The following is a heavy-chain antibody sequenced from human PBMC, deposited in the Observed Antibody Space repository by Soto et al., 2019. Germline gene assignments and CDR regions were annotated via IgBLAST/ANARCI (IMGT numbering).Heavy chain of an antibody. D-gene: IGHD2-15*01. CDR1: GGTFSSYT. CDR3: ASTGYCSGGSCVLFDY. J-gene: IGHJ4*02. CDR2: IIPILGIA. Sequence: GASVKVSCKASGGTFSSYTISWMRQAPGQGLEWMGRIIPILGIANYAQKFQGRVTITADKSTSTAYMELSSLRSEDTAVYYCASTGYCSGGSCVLFDYWGQGTLVTVSS. V-gene: IGHV1-69*02.